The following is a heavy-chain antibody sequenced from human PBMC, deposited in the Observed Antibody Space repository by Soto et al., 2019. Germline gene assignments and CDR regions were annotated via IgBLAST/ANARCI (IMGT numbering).Heavy chain of an antibody. J-gene: IGHJ4*02. Sequence: EVQLVESGGGLVQPGGSLRLSCAASGFTFSSYWMHWVRQAPGKGLVWVSRMNSDGSSTNYADSVKGRFTISRDNAKNTLDLQRNGLRAVDTGVYYCEREYSISRCFDSWGPGTLVTVSS. CDR3: EREYSISRCFDS. V-gene: IGHV3-74*01. CDR1: GFTFSSYW. D-gene: IGHD6-6*01. CDR2: MNSDGSST.